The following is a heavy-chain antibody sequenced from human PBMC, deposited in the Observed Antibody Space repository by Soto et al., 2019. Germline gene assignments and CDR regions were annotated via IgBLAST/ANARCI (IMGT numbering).Heavy chain of an antibody. CDR2: IGADGGDI. CDR1: GFSFSLYP. J-gene: IGHJ4*02. V-gene: IGHV3-64*02. CDR3: ARALRGSSGYYDY. D-gene: IGHD3-22*01. Sequence: EVRLVQSGEGFVQSGGSLRLSCTASGFSFSLYPMHWVRLAPGRGLQYISAIGADGGDIYYADSVKGRFTISRDNSRNTLYLQMGSLTPEDTSIYYCARALRGSSGYYDYCGQGALVNV.